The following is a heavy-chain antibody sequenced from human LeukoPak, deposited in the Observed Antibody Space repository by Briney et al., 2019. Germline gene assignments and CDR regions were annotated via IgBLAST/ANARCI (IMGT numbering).Heavy chain of an antibody. CDR2: INSDGSST. J-gene: IGHJ2*01. V-gene: IGHV3-74*01. Sequence: GGSLRLSCAASGFTFSRYWMHWVRQAPGKGLVWVSRINSDGSSTSYADSVKGRFTISRDNAKNTLYLQMNSLRAEDTAVYYCVRKKEVMYWYFDLWGRGTLVTVSS. CDR1: GFTFSRYW. D-gene: IGHD2-8*01. CDR3: VRKKEVMYWYFDL.